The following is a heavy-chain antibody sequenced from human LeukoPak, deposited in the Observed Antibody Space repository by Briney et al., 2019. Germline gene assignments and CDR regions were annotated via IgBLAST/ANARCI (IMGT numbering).Heavy chain of an antibody. CDR3: ARGPHTGVNYYDSSGYYY. D-gene: IGHD3-22*01. Sequence: SETLSLTCTVSGGSISSYYWSWIRQPAGKGLEWIGRIYTSGSTNYNPSLKSRVTMSVDTSKNQFSLKLSSVTAADTAVYYCARGPHTGVNYYDSSGYYYWGQGTLVTVSS. J-gene: IGHJ4*02. CDR2: IYTSGST. CDR1: GGSISSYY. V-gene: IGHV4-4*07.